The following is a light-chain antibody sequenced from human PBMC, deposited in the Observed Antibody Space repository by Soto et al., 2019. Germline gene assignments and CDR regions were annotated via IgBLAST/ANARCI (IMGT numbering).Light chain of an antibody. CDR3: QQYNNWWK. CDR1: QSINSN. V-gene: IGKV3-15*01. CDR2: GAS. Sequence: EIVLTHSPATLSVSPGERATLSCTASQSINSNLAWYQQRPGQAPRLLIYGASTRATGIPARFSGSGSGTEFTLTISSLQSEDFAVYYCQQYNNWWKFGQGTKVDIK. J-gene: IGKJ1*01.